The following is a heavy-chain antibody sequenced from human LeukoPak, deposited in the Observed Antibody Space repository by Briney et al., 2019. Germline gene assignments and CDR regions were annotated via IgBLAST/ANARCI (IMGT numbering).Heavy chain of an antibody. CDR3: ARDHCSSTSCPLGYYYYGMDV. CDR2: IIPIFGTA. J-gene: IGHJ6*02. V-gene: IGHV1-69*13. CDR1: GGTFSSYA. D-gene: IGHD2-2*01. Sequence: GASVKVSCKASGGTFSSYAISWVRQAPGQGLEWMGGIIPIFGTANYAQKFQGRVTITADESTSTAYMELSSLSSEDTAVYYCARDHCSSTSCPLGYYYYGMDVWGQGTTVTVSS.